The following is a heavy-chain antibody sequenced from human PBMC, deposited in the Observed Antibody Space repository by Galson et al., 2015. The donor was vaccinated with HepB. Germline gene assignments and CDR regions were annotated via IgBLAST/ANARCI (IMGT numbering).Heavy chain of an antibody. CDR3: AKAKWELLTGVDY. Sequence: SLRLSCAASGFTFDDYAMHWVRQAPGKGLEWVSGISWNSGSIGYADSVKGRFTISRDNAKNSLYLQMNSLRAEDTALYYCAKAKWELLTGVDYWGQGTLVTVSS. CDR2: ISWNSGSI. D-gene: IGHD1-26*01. CDR1: GFTFDDYA. V-gene: IGHV3-9*01. J-gene: IGHJ4*02.